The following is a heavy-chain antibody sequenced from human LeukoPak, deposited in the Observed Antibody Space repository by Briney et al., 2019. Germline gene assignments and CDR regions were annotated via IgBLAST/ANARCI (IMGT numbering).Heavy chain of an antibody. CDR1: GFTFSSYW. CDR2: INSDGSST. Sequence: GGSLRLSCAASGFTFSSYWMHWVRQAPGKGLVWVSGINSDGSSTSYADSVEGRFTISRDNAKNTLYLQMNILRVEDTAVYYCARVGHYYYGMDVWGQGTTVTVSS. V-gene: IGHV3-74*01. J-gene: IGHJ6*02. CDR3: ARVGHYYYGMDV.